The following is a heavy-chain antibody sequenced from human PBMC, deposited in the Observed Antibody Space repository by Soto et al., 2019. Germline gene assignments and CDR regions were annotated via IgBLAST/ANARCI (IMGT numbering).Heavy chain of an antibody. Sequence: SETLSLTCTVSGGSISSGGYYWSWIRQHPGKGLEWIGYIYYSGSTYYNPSLKSRVTISVDTSKNQFSLKLSSVTAADTAVYYCARDSAKLTTRSRNWFDPWGQGTLVTVSS. CDR3: ARDSAKLTTRSRNWFDP. CDR2: IYYSGST. CDR1: GGSISSGGYY. J-gene: IGHJ5*02. V-gene: IGHV4-31*03. D-gene: IGHD2-2*01.